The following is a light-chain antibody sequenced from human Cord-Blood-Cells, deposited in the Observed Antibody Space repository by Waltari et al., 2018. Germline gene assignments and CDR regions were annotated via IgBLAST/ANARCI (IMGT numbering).Light chain of an antibody. CDR2: GNS. V-gene: IGLV1-40*01. J-gene: IGLJ3*02. CDR1: SSNIGAGYD. CDR3: QSYDSSLSGSV. Sequence: QSVLTQPPSVSGAPGQRVTISCTGSSSNIGAGYDVHWYQQLPGTAPKLLIYGNSKRPSGVPDRFSGSMSGTSASLAITGLQAEDEADYYCQSYDSSLSGSVFGGGTKLTVL.